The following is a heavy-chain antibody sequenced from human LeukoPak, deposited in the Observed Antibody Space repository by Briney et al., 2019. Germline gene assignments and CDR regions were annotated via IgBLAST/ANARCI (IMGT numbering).Heavy chain of an antibody. D-gene: IGHD3-10*01. CDR2: ISGSGGST. Sequence: GGSLRLSCAASGFTFSSYAMSWVRQAPGKGLEWVSAISGSGGSTYYADSVKGRFTISRDNAKNSLYLQMNSLRAEDTAVYYCARDMVRGVISPIDYWGQGTLVTVSS. J-gene: IGHJ4*02. V-gene: IGHV3-23*01. CDR1: GFTFSSYA. CDR3: ARDMVRGVISPIDY.